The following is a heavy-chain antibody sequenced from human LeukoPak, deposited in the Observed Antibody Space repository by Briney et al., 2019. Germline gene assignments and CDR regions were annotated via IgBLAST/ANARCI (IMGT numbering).Heavy chain of an antibody. D-gene: IGHD2-15*01. J-gene: IGHJ4*02. V-gene: IGHV4-59*08. CDR2: MYHTGHT. Sequence: SETLSLTCNVSGGSISNYYWSWLRQPPGKGLEWIGYMYHTGHTMYNSSLKSRVTMSLDTSNNHFSLRLSSVTAADTAVYYCARHPFATPFDYWGPGTVVTVSS. CDR1: GGSISNYY. CDR3: ARHPFATPFDY.